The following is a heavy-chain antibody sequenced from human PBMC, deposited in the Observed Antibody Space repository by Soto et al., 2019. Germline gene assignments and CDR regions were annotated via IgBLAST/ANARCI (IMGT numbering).Heavy chain of an antibody. V-gene: IGHV1-3*01. J-gene: IGHJ4*02. D-gene: IGHD3-9*01. CDR1: GYTFTSYA. Sequence: ASVKVSCKASGYTFTSYAMHWVRQAPGQRLEWMGWINAGNGNTKYSQKFQGRVTITRDTSASTAYMELSSLRSEDTAVYYCARHILTGLSLYYFDYWGQGTLVTVSS. CDR3: ARHILTGLSLYYFDY. CDR2: INAGNGNT.